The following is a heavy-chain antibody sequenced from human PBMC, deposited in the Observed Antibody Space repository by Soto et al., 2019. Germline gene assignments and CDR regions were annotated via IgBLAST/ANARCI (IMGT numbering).Heavy chain of an antibody. V-gene: IGHV4-59*01. Sequence: QVQLQESGPGLVKPSETLSLTCTVSGGSITSYSWSWIRQPPGKGLEWIGYIYYSGSTNYNPSRKSRVTISVDTSKSQFSLKLSSVTAADTALYYCARANDYGDYGGRYFDYWGQGTLVTVSS. CDR2: IYYSGST. D-gene: IGHD4-17*01. CDR1: GGSITSYS. J-gene: IGHJ4*02. CDR3: ARANDYGDYGGRYFDY.